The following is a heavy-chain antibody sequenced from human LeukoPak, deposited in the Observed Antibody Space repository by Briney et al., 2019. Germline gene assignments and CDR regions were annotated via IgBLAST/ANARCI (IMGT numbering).Heavy chain of an antibody. J-gene: IGHJ4*02. CDR3: AKTGERDY. CDR1: GLTFNKSW. D-gene: IGHD7-27*01. V-gene: IGHV3-7*01. CDR2: IKEDGTQK. Sequence: PGGSLRLSCAASGLTFNKSWMSWVRQAPGKGPEWVANIKEDGTQKYYVDSVRGRFTISRDNAENSLYLQMNSLRDEDTAVYYCAKTGERDYWGRGTLVTVSS.